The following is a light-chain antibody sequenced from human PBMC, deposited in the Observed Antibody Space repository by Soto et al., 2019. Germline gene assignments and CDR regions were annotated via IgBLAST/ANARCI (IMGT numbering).Light chain of an antibody. Sequence: EIVMTQSPATLSVSPGERATLSCRASQTVSSNLAWYQQKPGQAPRLLIYGASTRANGISARFSGSGSGTEFALTISSLQSEDFAVYYCQQYNKWPLTFGGGTKVEIK. CDR3: QQYNKWPLT. V-gene: IGKV3-15*01. CDR2: GAS. CDR1: QTVSSN. J-gene: IGKJ4*01.